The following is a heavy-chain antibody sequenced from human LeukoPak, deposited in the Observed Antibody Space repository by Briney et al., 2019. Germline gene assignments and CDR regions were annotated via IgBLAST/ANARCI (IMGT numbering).Heavy chain of an antibody. Sequence: PSETLSLTCSVSGGSISSYYWSWIRQPAGKGLEWIGRIYTSGSTNYNPSLKSRLTMSVDTSKKQVSLKLTSVTAADTAVYYCARDRPADPGSTWDRLGDCGQGILVTVSS. CDR3: ARDRPADPGSTWDRLGD. D-gene: IGHD6-13*01. CDR2: IYTSGST. V-gene: IGHV4-4*07. CDR1: GGSISSYY. J-gene: IGHJ4*02.